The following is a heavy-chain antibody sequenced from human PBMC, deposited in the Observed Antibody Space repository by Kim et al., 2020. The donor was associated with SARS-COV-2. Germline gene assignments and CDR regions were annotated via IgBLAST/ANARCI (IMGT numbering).Heavy chain of an antibody. V-gene: IGHV3-33*06. D-gene: IGHD3-10*01. CDR1: GFTFSSYG. CDR2: IWYDGSNK. CDR3: AKDGRYYYGSGLPRDYYYGMDV. Sequence: GGSLRLSCAASGFTFSSYGMHWVRQAPGKGLEWVAVIWYDGSNKYYADSVKGRFTISRDNSKNTRYLQMNSLRAEDTAVYYCAKDGRYYYGSGLPRDYYYGMDVWGQGTTVTVSS. J-gene: IGHJ6*02.